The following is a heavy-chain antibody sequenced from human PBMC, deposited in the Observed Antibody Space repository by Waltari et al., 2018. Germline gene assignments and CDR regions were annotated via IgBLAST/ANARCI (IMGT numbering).Heavy chain of an antibody. Sequence: QVQLQESGPGLVKPSQTLSLTCTVSGGSISSGSYYWSWIRQPAGKGLEWIGRIYTSGSTNYNPALKSGVTISVETSKNQFSLNLSSGTAADTAVYYCARRRIVPAAKGAFDIWGQGTMVTVSS. D-gene: IGHD2-2*01. V-gene: IGHV4-61*02. CDR3: ARRRIVPAAKGAFDI. J-gene: IGHJ3*02. CDR2: IYTSGST. CDR1: GGSISSGSYY.